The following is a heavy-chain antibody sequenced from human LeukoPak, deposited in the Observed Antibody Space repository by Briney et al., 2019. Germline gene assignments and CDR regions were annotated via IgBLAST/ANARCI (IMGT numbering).Heavy chain of an antibody. V-gene: IGHV4-61*02. CDR2: VYSSGST. J-gene: IGHJ4*02. D-gene: IGHD1-26*01. Sequence: PSQTLSLTCTVSGDSISNDNYYWSWIRQPVGKGLEWIGRVYSSGSTDYNGSLKSRVTISVDTSKNQISLKLTSVTAADTAVYYCAREPVGAPRYFDYWGQGTLVTVSS. CDR3: AREPVGAPRYFDY. CDR1: GDSISNDNYY.